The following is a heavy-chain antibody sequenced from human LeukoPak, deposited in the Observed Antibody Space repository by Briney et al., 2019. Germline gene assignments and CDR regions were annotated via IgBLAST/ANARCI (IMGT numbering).Heavy chain of an antibody. D-gene: IGHD3-9*01. CDR2: ISYDGSNK. CDR3: ASAHYDILTGYYHEFDY. V-gene: IGHV3-30-3*01. Sequence: GGSLRLSCAASGFTFSNYVMHWVRQAPGKGLEWVAVISYDGSNKYYADSVKGRFTISRDNSKNTLYLQMNSLRAEDTAVYYCASAHYDILTGYYHEFDYWGQGTLVTVSS. CDR1: GFTFSNYV. J-gene: IGHJ4*02.